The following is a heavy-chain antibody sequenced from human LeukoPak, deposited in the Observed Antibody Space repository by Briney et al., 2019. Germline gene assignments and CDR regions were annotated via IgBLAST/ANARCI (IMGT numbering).Heavy chain of an antibody. D-gene: IGHD3-3*01. J-gene: IGHJ3*01. V-gene: IGHV3-74*01. CDR2: INSDGSSS. Sequence: SGGSLRLSCAASGFTFSSYWMHWVRQAPGKGLVWVSRINSDGSSSSYADSVKGRFTISRDNAKNTLYLQMNSLRAEDTAVYYCARDGGRTIFGVANNWGQGTMVTVSS. CDR3: ARDGGRTIFGVANN. CDR1: GFTFSSYW.